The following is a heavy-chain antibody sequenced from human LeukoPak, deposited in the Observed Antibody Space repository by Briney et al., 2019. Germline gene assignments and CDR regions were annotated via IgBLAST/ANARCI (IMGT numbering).Heavy chain of an antibody. CDR3: ARDTTVVTHGCAFDI. J-gene: IGHJ3*02. CDR1: GFTFSSYS. Sequence: GGSLRLSCAASGFTFSSYSMNWDRQAPGKGLEWVSYISSSSSTIYYADSVKGRFTISRDNAKNSLYLQMNSLRDEDTAVYYCARDTTVVTHGCAFDIWGQGTMVTVSS. CDR2: ISSSSSTI. D-gene: IGHD4-23*01. V-gene: IGHV3-48*02.